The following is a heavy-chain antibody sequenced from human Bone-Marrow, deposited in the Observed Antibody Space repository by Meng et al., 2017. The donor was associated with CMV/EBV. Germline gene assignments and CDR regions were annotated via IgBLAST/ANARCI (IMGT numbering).Heavy chain of an antibody. V-gene: IGHV1-69*02. D-gene: IGHD4/OR15-4a*01. CDR2: IIPILGIA. CDR3: ARGAPDYAFGFDY. Sequence: SVKVSCKASGGTFSSYTISWVRQAPGQGLEWMGRIIPILGIANYAQKFQGRVTITADKPTSTADMEPSSLRSEETAVYYCARGAPDYAFGFDYWGQGTLVTVSS. J-gene: IGHJ4*02. CDR1: GGTFSSYT.